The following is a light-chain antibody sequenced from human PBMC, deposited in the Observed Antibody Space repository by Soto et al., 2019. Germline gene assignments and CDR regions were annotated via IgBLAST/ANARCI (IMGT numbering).Light chain of an antibody. Sequence: IVMTQPPATLSVSPGERATLSCRASQSINTNLAWFQQKPGRAPRLLIFGASTRATGIPDRFSGSGSGTEFILTISELEPEDSGIYHCQHYNYWPYTFGQGTKVDIK. V-gene: IGKV3D-15*01. CDR1: QSINTN. CDR3: QHYNYWPYT. J-gene: IGKJ2*01. CDR2: GAS.